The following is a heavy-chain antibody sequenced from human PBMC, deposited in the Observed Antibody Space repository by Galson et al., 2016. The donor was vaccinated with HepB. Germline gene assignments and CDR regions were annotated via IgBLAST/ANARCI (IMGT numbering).Heavy chain of an antibody. CDR2: IGVGSGHT. CDR1: GFMFRSSA. V-gene: IGHV1-58*01. CDR3: AAEDAVPAAVRNYNYHGLDV. J-gene: IGHJ6*02. D-gene: IGHD2-2*01. Sequence: SVKVSCKASGFMFRSSAVQWVRQDRGQRLEWIGWIGVGSGHTNYAQKFQQRVTMTRDMSTSTVYMEVTSRTIEDTAVYYCAAEDAVPAAVRNYNYHGLDVWGQGTTVTVSS.